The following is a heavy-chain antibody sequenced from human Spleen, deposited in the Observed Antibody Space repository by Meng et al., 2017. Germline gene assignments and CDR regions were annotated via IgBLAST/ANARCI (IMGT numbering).Heavy chain of an antibody. D-gene: IGHD3-22*01. V-gene: IGHV1-2*06. Sequence: ASVKVSCKASGYTFTGYYMHWVRQAPGQGLEWMGRINPNSGGTNYAQKFQGRVTMTRDTSISTAYMELSRLRSDDTAVYYCANLPYYYDSSGYYSRWYYFDYWGQGTLVTVSS. CDR2: INPNSGGT. J-gene: IGHJ4*02. CDR1: GYTFTGYY. CDR3: ANLPYYYDSSGYYSRWYYFDY.